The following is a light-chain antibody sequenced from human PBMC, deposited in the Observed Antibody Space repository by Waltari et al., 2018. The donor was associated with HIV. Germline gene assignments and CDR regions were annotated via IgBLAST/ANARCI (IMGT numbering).Light chain of an antibody. Sequence: QSALTQPASVSASPGQSITISCAGTISNIGSSNHVSLYSHLPGEAPRLIIYDADKRPSGVSDLFSGSKSANTAYLTISGLQAEDEADYFCSSYTVTSFYLFGTGTKVTV. J-gene: IGLJ1*01. CDR3: SSYTVTSFYL. CDR2: DAD. CDR1: ISNIGSSNH. V-gene: IGLV2-14*01.